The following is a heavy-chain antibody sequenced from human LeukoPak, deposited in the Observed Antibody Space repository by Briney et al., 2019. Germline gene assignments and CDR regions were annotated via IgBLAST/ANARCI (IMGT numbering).Heavy chain of an antibody. Sequence: SETLSLTCTVSGGSTSSYYWSWIRQPPGKGLEWIGYIYYSGSTNYNPSLKSRVTISVDTSKNQFSLKLSSVTAADTAVYYCARGRGSSWLYYFDYWGQGTLVTVSS. V-gene: IGHV4-59*12. CDR1: GGSTSSYY. D-gene: IGHD6-13*01. CDR2: IYYSGST. CDR3: ARGRGSSWLYYFDY. J-gene: IGHJ4*02.